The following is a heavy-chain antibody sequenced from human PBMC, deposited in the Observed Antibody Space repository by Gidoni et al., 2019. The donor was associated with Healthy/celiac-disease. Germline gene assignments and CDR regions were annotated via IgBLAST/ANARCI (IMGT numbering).Heavy chain of an antibody. CDR1: GSTVSSNY. V-gene: IGHV3-66*01. J-gene: IGHJ3*02. CDR3: ARGRWELHDAFDI. D-gene: IGHD2-15*01. CDR2: IYSSGST. Sequence: EVQLVESGAGLVQPGGSLRLACAASGSTVSSNYMSWCRQAPGKGLEWVSVIYSSGSTYYADSVKGRFTISRDNSKNTLYLQMTGLRAAETAVYYCARGRWELHDAFDIWGQGTMVTVSS.